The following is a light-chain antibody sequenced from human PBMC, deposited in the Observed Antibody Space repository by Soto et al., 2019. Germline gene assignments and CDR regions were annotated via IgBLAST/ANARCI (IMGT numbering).Light chain of an antibody. J-gene: IGKJ1*01. Sequence: EIQLTQSPSSLSASIGDSVTITCRASEDIRSWLGWYQQKPGEAPKLLIFAASSLQSGVPSRFSGSGSGTHYTLPTTSLQPEDFATYYYQQANNFPPWTFGQGTKV. CDR2: AAS. CDR1: EDIRSW. CDR3: QQANNFPPWT. V-gene: IGKV1-12*01.